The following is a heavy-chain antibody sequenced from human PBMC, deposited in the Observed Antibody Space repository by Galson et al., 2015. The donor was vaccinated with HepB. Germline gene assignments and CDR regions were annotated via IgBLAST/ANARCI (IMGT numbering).Heavy chain of an antibody. D-gene: IGHD6-19*01. CDR1: GFTFNSYS. Sequence: SLRLSCAASGFTFNSYSMNWVRQAPGKGLEWISYISSTGGTMYYADSVKGRFTISRDIAKRSLYLQMDSLRDEDTAVYYCARDSTGWYLFDSWGRRTLVTVSS. J-gene: IGHJ4*02. CDR2: ISSTGGTM. CDR3: ARDSTGWYLFDS. V-gene: IGHV3-48*02.